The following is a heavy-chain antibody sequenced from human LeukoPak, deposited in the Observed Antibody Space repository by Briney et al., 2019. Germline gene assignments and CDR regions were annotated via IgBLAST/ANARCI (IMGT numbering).Heavy chain of an antibody. J-gene: IGHJ6*02. CDR2: IWYDGSNK. CDR3: ASQLLWFGELSDYYGMDV. Sequence: GGSLRLSCAASGFTFSSHGMHWVRQAPGKGLEWVAVIWYDGSNKYYADSVKGRFTISRDNSKNTLYLQMNSLRAEDTAVYYCASQLLWFGELSDYYGMDVWGQGTTVTVSS. CDR1: GFTFSSHG. D-gene: IGHD3-10*01. V-gene: IGHV3-33*01.